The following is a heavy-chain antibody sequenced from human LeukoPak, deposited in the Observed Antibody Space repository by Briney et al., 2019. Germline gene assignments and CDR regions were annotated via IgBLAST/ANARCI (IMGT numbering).Heavy chain of an antibody. CDR1: GFTFSSYS. CDR2: ISSSSSYI. V-gene: IGHV3-21*04. CDR3: ARAPANYGIDDY. Sequence: GGSLRLSCAASGFTFSSYSMNWVRQAPGKGLEWVSSISSSSSYIYYADSVKGRFTISRDNAKNSPYLQMNSLRAEDTAVYYCARAPANYGIDDYWGQGTLVTVSS. D-gene: IGHD3-16*01. J-gene: IGHJ4*02.